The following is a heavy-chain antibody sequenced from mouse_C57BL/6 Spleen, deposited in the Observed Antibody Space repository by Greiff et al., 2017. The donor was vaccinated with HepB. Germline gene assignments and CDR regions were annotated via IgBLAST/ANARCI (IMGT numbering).Heavy chain of an antibody. D-gene: IGHD2-2*01. CDR2: INPSSGYT. CDR3: ARGGYGYGDESYWYVGV. Sequence: QVQLQQSGAELAKPGASVKLSFKASGYTFTSYWMHWLKQRPGQGLDWIGYINPSSGYTKYNQKFKVKATLTANTSSSTAYMQLSSLTYEDSAVYDCARGGYGYGDESYWYVGVWGTGTTVTVSS. V-gene: IGHV1-7*01. J-gene: IGHJ1*03. CDR1: GYTFTSYW.